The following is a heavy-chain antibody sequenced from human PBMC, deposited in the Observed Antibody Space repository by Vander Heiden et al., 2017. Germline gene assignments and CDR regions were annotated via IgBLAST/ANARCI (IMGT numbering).Heavy chain of an antibody. Sequence: EVQLLESGGGLVQPGGSLRLPCAASGFTFSSHPLSWVRQAPGKGLDWVSAISGSGGSTYYADSVKGRFTISRDNSKNTLYLQMNSLRAEDTAVYYCAKDPHLPEQTTVTTKTPWGQGTLVTVSS. V-gene: IGHV3-23*01. J-gene: IGHJ5*02. D-gene: IGHD4-17*01. CDR3: AKDPHLPEQTTVTTKTP. CDR2: ISGSGGST. CDR1: GFTFSSHP.